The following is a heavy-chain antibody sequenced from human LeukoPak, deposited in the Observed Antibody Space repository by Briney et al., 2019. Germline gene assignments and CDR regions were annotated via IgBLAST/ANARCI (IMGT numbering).Heavy chain of an antibody. V-gene: IGHV2-5*02. Sequence: SGPTLVKPTQTLTLTCTFSGFSLSTSGVGVGWIRQPPGKALEWLALIYWDDDKRYSPSLKSRLTITKDTSKNQVVLTMTNMDPVDTATYYCAHKDYYGSGSKAFDVWGQGTMVTVSS. J-gene: IGHJ3*01. CDR1: GFSLSTSGVG. CDR3: AHKDYYGSGSKAFDV. CDR2: IYWDDDK. D-gene: IGHD3-10*01.